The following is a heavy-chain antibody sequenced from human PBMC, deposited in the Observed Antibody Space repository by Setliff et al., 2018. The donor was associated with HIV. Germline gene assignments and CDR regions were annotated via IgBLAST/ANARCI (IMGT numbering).Heavy chain of an antibody. CDR2: ISAGGGST. V-gene: IGHV3-23*01. CDR3: AKRGYVSAWYDEPVQFYQHMDV. D-gene: IGHD6-19*01. CDR1: GFTFSTNA. J-gene: IGHJ6*03. Sequence: GGSLRLSCAASGFTFSTNAMNWVRQAPGKGLEWVSGISAGGGSTYYADSVKGRFTISRDTSKNTLYMQMNNLRAEDTAVYYCAKRGYVSAWYDEPVQFYQHMDVWGKGTTVTVSS.